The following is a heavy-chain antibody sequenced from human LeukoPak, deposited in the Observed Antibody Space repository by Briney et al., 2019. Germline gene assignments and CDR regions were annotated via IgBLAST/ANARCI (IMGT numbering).Heavy chain of an antibody. V-gene: IGHV4-39*01. Sequence: PSETLSLTCTVSGGSISSSSYYWGWIRQPPGKGLEWIGSIYYSGSTYYNPSLKSRVTISVDTSKNQFSLKLSSVTAADTAVYYCARTALRLELVDYWGQGTLVTVSS. J-gene: IGHJ4*02. CDR3: ARTALRLELVDY. CDR1: GGSISSSSYY. CDR2: IYYSGST. D-gene: IGHD1-7*01.